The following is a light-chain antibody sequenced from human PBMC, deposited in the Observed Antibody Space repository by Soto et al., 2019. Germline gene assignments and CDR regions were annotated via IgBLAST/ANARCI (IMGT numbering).Light chain of an antibody. J-gene: IGKJ1*01. CDR1: QSVTSNY. CDR2: GAS. V-gene: IGKV3-20*01. CDR3: HQYGSSPGT. Sequence: EIALTQSPGTLSLSLGERATLSCRASQSVTSNYLAWYQQRPGQAPRLLIFGASIRDTGIPDRFSGSGSGTDFTLTSSRLEPEDFAVFYCHQYGSSPGTFGQGTKVDIK.